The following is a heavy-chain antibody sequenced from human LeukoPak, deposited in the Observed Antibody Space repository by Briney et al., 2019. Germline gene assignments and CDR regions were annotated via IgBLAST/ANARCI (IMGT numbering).Heavy chain of an antibody. CDR3: AKDHPLMGRSGSYGLGY. Sequence: PGGSLRLSCAASGFTFSSYGMHWVRQAPGKELEHVSAIGGSTYYANSVKGRFTISRDNSKNTLYLQMNSLRAEDTAVYYCAKDHPLMGRSGSYGLGYWGQGTLVTVSS. CDR1: GFTFSSYG. V-gene: IGHV3-64*01. J-gene: IGHJ4*02. D-gene: IGHD1-26*01. CDR2: IGGST.